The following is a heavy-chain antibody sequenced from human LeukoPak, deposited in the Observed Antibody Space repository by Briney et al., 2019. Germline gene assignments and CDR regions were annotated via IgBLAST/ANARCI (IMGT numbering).Heavy chain of an antibody. CDR3: AKDNEDCSGGSCYSDYYYGMDV. J-gene: IGHJ6*02. V-gene: IGHV1-2*02. Sequence: ASVKVSCKASGYTFTGYYIHWVRQAPGQGLEWMGWINPNSGGTNYAQKFQGRVTITADKSTSTAYMELSSLRAEDTALYYCAKDNEDCSGGSCYSDYYYGMDVWGQGTTVTVSS. CDR2: INPNSGGT. D-gene: IGHD2-15*01. CDR1: GYTFTGYY.